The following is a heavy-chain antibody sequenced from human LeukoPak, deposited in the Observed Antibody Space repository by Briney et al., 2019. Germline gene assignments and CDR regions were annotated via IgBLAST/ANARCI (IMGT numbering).Heavy chain of an antibody. CDR3: IRDLGGRAGH. D-gene: IGHD1-26*01. CDR2: SNEDGSTT. V-gene: IGHV3-74*01. Sequence: GGSLRLSCAASGFTFSSNWMHWVRQAPGKGLVWVSRSNEDGSTTNYADSVKGRFTISRDNAKNTLYLQMNSLTAEDTAVYYCIRDLGGRAGHWGQGTLVTVSS. J-gene: IGHJ4*02. CDR1: GFTFSSNW.